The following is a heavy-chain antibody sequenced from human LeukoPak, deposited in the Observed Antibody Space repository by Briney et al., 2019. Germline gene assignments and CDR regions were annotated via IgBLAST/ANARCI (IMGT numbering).Heavy chain of an antibody. V-gene: IGHV3-43*01. CDR1: GFTFNHFW. CDR2: AGWAGGTT. D-gene: IGHD5-18*01. Sequence: GGSLRLSCAASGFTFNHFWMSWVRQAPGKGLEWVSLAGWAGGTTYYSDSVRGRFTISRDSGKNSVYLQMNSLTTDDTAFYFYAKELDTMFFDYWGQGALVTVSS. CDR3: AKELDTMFFDY. J-gene: IGHJ4*02.